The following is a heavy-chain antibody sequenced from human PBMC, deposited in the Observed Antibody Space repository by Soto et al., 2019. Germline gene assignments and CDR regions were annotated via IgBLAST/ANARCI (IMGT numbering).Heavy chain of an antibody. CDR1: GFTFSSYA. Sequence: WGSLRLPCAASGFTFSSYAMSSVRQAPGKGLEWVSAISGSGGSTYYADSGKGRFTISRDNSKNTLYLQMNSLRAEETAVYCCAKFPSIRSSFDYWCQGTLVTVSS. J-gene: IGHJ4*02. CDR3: AKFPSIRSSFDY. D-gene: IGHD6-13*01. V-gene: IGHV3-23*01. CDR2: ISGSGGST.